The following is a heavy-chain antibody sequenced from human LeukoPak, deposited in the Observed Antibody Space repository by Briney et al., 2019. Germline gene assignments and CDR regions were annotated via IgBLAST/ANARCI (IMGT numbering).Heavy chain of an antibody. CDR3: AKSGVVWFGEFSPKRCYYMDV. CDR2: ISYDGSNK. D-gene: IGHD3-10*01. CDR1: GFTFSSYS. Sequence: PGGSLRLSCAASGFTFSSYSMNWVRQAPGKGLEWVAVISYDGSNKYYADSVKGRFTISRDNSKNTLYLQMNSLRAEDTAVYHCAKSGVVWFGEFSPKRCYYMDVWGKGTTVTVSS. V-gene: IGHV3-30*18. J-gene: IGHJ6*03.